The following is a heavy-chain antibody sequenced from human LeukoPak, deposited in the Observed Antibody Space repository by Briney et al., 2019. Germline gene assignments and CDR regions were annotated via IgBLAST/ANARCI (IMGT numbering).Heavy chain of an antibody. CDR1: GGSISSGRYY. CDR2: IYTSGST. V-gene: IGHV4-61*02. J-gene: IGHJ4*02. D-gene: IGHD3-9*01. Sequence: SRTLSLTCNVSGGSISSGRYYWSWIRQPAGKGLEWIGRIYTSGSTTYNPSLKSRVTMSVDTSKNQFSLKLSSVTAADTAVYYCARRSVLRYFDWLGQGTLVTVSS. CDR3: ARRSVLRYFDW.